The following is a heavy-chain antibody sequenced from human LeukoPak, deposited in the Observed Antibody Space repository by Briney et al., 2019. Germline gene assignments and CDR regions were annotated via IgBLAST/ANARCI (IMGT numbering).Heavy chain of an antibody. CDR2: IFYSGST. J-gene: IGHJ3*02. V-gene: IGHV4-39*07. D-gene: IGHD2-21*02. Sequence: SETLSLTCSVSGASISSSSYYWGWIRQPPGKGLEWIGTIFYSGSTYSNPSLKSRVTISVDTSKNQLSLKLSSVTAADTAVYFCARDCGGDSYLGAFDIWGQGTMVTVSS. CDR3: ARDCGGDSYLGAFDI. CDR1: GASISSSSYY.